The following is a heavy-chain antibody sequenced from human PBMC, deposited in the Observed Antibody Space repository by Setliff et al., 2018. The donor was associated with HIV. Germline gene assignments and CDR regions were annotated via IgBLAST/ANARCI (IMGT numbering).Heavy chain of an antibody. J-gene: IGHJ4*02. CDR1: GGTFSSYA. D-gene: IGHD2-15*01. CDR3: ARERRYCXGVTGPKIFDY. V-gene: IGHV1-69*05. Sequence: SVKVSCKASGGTFSSYAISWLRQSPGQGFEWMGGIIPIFGTANYAQKFQGRVTITTDESTSTAYMELSSLRSEDTSVYSCARERRYCXGVTGPKIFDYWGQGTLVTVSS. CDR2: IIPIFGTA.